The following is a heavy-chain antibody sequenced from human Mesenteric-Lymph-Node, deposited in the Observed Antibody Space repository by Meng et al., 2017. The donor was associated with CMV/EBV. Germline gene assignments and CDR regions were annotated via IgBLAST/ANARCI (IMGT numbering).Heavy chain of an antibody. J-gene: IGHJ4*02. CDR2: INHSGST. CDR3: ARGSSYDILTGYFDY. V-gene: IGHV4-34*01. CDR1: GGSFSGYY. D-gene: IGHD3-9*01. Sequence: QLQLHQWGAGLLKPSEPLSVACAVYGGSFSGYYWNWIRQSPEKGLEWIGEINHSGSTTYNPSFTSRIIISVDTSTNQISLNMSSVTAADTAVYYCARGSSYDILTGYFDYWGQGALVTVSS.